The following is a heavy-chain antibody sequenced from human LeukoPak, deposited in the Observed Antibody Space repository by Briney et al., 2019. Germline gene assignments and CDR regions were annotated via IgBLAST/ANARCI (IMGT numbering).Heavy chain of an antibody. CDR2: IKSKTDGGTI. D-gene: IGHD6-19*01. J-gene: IGHJ4*02. Sequence: GSLRLSCAASGFIFSTYAMSWVRQAPGKGLEWVGRIKSKTDGGTIDYAAPVKGRFTISRDDSKNTLYLQMNSLKTEDTALYYCTTDLSTVAGTFDYWGQGTLVTVSS. V-gene: IGHV3-15*01. CDR3: TTDLSTVAGTFDY. CDR1: GFIFSTYA.